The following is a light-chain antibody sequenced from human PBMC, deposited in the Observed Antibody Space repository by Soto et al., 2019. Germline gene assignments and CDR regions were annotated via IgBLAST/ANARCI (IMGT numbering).Light chain of an antibody. CDR1: SGHSSYA. CDR3: QTWGTGIWV. V-gene: IGLV4-69*01. Sequence: QSVLTQSPSASASLGASVKLTCTLSSGHSSYAIAWHQQQLEKGPRYLMKLNSDGSHSKGDGIPDRFSGSSSGAERYLTISSLQSEDEADYYCQTWGTGIWVFGGGTQLTVL. J-gene: IGLJ3*02. CDR2: LNSDGSH.